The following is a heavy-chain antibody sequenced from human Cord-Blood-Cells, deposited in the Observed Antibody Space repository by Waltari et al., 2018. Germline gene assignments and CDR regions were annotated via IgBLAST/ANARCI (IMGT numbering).Heavy chain of an antibody. CDR1: GFTLSSYG. CDR3: ARRMRSGNLFDY. J-gene: IGHJ4*02. D-gene: IGHD3-10*01. Sequence: QVQLVESGGCGVQTGRALRLSCAASGFTLSSYGMHRVRQAPGKGLEWVAVIWYDGSNKYYADSVKGRFTISRDNSKNTLYLQMNSLRAEDTAVYYCARRMRSGNLFDYWGQGTLVTVSS. V-gene: IGHV3-33*01. CDR2: IWYDGSNK.